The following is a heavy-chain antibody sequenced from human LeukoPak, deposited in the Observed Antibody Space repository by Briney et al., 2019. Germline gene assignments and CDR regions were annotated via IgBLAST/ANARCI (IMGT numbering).Heavy chain of an antibody. CDR1: GFTFNSYA. CDR2: IGGSDGST. Sequence: GGSLRLSCAASGFTFNSYAMSWVRRAPGKGLEWVSAIGGSDGSTYYANSVKGRFTISRDNSKNTLYLQMNSLRAEDTAVYYCAREGSGYSYFDYWGQGTLVTVSS. J-gene: IGHJ4*02. CDR3: AREGSGYSYFDY. D-gene: IGHD3-3*01. V-gene: IGHV3-23*01.